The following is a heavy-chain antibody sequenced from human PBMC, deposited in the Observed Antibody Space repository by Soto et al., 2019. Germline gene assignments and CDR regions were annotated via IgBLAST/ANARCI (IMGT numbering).Heavy chain of an antibody. D-gene: IGHD2-2*01. J-gene: IGHJ4*02. CDR2: ISGSGGST. V-gene: IGHV3-23*01. CDR1: GFTFSSYA. Sequence: GESLKISCAASGFTFSSYAMSWVRQAPGKGLEWVSAISGSGGSTYYADSVKGRFTISRDNSKNTLYLQMNSLRAEDTAVYYCAKDTSLIVVVPAAIPDYFDYWGQGTLVTVSS. CDR3: AKDTSLIVVVPAAIPDYFDY.